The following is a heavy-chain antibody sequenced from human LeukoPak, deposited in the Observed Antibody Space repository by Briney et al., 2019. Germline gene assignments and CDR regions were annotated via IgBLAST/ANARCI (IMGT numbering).Heavy chain of an antibody. V-gene: IGHV1-18*01. J-gene: IGHJ5*02. CDR2: ISTYNGNT. CDR1: GYTFTTYG. Sequence: ASVKVSCKASGYTFTTYGITWVRQAPRQGLEWMGWISTYNGNTNYAHNLQGRVTMTTDTSTSTACMVLRSLRSDDTAVYYCARSGYCTATSCYEGWFDPWGQGTLVTASS. CDR3: ARSGYCTATSCYEGWFDP. D-gene: IGHD2-2*01.